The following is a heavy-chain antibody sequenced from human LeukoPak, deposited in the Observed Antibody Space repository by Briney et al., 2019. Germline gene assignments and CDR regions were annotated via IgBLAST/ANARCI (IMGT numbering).Heavy chain of an antibody. CDR3: AKARFGSGWYDN. CDR1: GFTFSSYA. CDR2: ISDNGGST. J-gene: IGHJ5*02. Sequence: GGSLRLSCAASGFTFSSYAMSWVRQAPGKGLEWVSVISDNGGSTYYADSVKGRFTISRDNFKNTLYLQMNSLRAEDTAVYYCAKARFGSGWYDNWGRGTLVTVSS. V-gene: IGHV3-23*01. D-gene: IGHD6-19*01.